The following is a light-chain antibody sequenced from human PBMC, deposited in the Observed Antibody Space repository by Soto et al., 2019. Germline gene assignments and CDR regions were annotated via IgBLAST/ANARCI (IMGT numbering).Light chain of an antibody. J-gene: IGKJ4*01. CDR2: DAS. CDR1: QSVSSN. Sequence: EIVMTQSPATLSVSPGERATLSCRASQSVSSNLAWYQQKPGQAPSLLIYDASTRATGIPARFSGSGSGTEFTLTISSLQSEDFAVYYCQQYNNWPLLTFGGGTKVEIE. V-gene: IGKV3D-15*01. CDR3: QQYNNWPLLT.